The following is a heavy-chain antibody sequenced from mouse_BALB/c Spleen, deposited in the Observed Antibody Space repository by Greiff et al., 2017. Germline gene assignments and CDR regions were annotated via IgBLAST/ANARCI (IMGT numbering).Heavy chain of an antibody. V-gene: IGHV5-6*01. Sequence: EVQVVESGGDLVKPGGSLKLSCAASGFTFSSYGMSWVRQTPDKRLEWVATISSGGSYTYYPDSVKGRFTISRDNAKNTLYLQMSSLKSEDTAMYYCARDDYDVQFAYWGQGTLVTVSA. CDR2: ISSGGSYT. J-gene: IGHJ3*01. CDR1: GFTFSSYG. D-gene: IGHD2-4*01. CDR3: ARDDYDVQFAY.